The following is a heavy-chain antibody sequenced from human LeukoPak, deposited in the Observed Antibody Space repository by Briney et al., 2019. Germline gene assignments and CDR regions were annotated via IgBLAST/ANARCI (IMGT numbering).Heavy chain of an antibody. CDR1: GFTLRSYD. CDR3: AKEYSGYDFDY. D-gene: IGHD5-12*01. V-gene: IGHV3-23*01. J-gene: IGHJ4*02. CDR2: TSGSGGNT. Sequence: GGSLRLSCAASGFTLRSYDMSWVRQAPGKGLEWVAATSGSGGNTYYADSVKGRFTISRDNSKNTLYLQMNSLRAEDTAVYYCAKEYSGYDFDYWGLGTLVTVSS.